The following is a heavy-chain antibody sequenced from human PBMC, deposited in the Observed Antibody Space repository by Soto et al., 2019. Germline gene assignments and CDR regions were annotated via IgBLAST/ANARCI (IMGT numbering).Heavy chain of an antibody. CDR1: GGSISSGGYY. Sequence: QVQLQESGPGLVKPSQTLSLTCTVSGGSISSGGYYWSWIRQHPGKGLEWIGYIYYSGSTYCNPSLKSRVTISVDTSKIQFTLKLSSVTAADTAVYYCARASVGGLERDKGGFDYWGQGTLVTVSS. D-gene: IGHD3-10*01. CDR3: ARASVGGLERDKGGFDY. CDR2: IYYSGST. J-gene: IGHJ4*02. V-gene: IGHV4-31*03.